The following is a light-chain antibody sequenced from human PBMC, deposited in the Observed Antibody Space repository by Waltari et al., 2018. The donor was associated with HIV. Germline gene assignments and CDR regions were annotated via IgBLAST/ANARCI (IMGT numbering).Light chain of an antibody. Sequence: VLTQPPSKSAAPGQTVTTSCTGNNSNVGSYIRSRYHQLPPASPRLIIYESTSRPSLVSDRLSASKSDTTATLDIAGLQPGDEAMYYCGTRDNDLGPVVLGGGTWVTVL. CDR2: EST. J-gene: IGLJ2*01. V-gene: IGLV1-51*02. CDR1: NSNVGSYI. CDR3: GTRDNDLGPVV.